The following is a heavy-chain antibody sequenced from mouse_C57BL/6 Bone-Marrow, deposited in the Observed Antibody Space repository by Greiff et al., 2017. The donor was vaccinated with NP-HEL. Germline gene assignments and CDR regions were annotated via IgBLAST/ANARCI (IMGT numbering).Heavy chain of an antibody. J-gene: IGHJ2*01. CDR1: GYTFTSYW. CDR3: ARPYYGSSLFDY. Sequence: QVQLQQPGAELVKPGASVKLSCKASGYTFTSYWMHWVKQRPGQGLEWIGMIHPNSGSTNYNEKFKSKATLTVDKSSSTAYMQLSSLTSEDSAVYYCARPYYGSSLFDYWGQGTTLTGSS. CDR2: IHPNSGST. D-gene: IGHD1-1*01. V-gene: IGHV1-64*01.